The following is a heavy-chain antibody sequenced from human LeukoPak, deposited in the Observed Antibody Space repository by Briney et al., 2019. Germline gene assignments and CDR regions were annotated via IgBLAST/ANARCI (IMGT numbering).Heavy chain of an antibody. J-gene: IGHJ4*02. D-gene: IGHD6-6*01. CDR2: ISWNSGSI. CDR1: GFTFDDYA. Sequence: GGSLRLSCAASGFTFDDYAMHWVRQAPGKGLEWVLGISWNSGSIGYADSVKGRFTISRDNAKNSLYLQMNSLRAEDTALYYCAKGYSSSSLSLFDYWGQGTLVTVSS. CDR3: AKGYSSSSLSLFDY. V-gene: IGHV3-9*01.